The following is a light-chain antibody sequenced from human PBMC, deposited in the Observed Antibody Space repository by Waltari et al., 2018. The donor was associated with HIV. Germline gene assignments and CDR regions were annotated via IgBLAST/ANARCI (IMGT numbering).Light chain of an antibody. CDR1: QGVGSD. CDR3: LQDYSWPYT. Sequence: AIQMTQSPTSLSASVGDRVTITCRASQGVGSDLSWYQQKPGMAPTLLIYGASISQNGVPGRFSGSGSGADFTLTISSLQAEDRATCYCLQDYSWPYTFGQGTKLEIK. J-gene: IGKJ2*01. CDR2: GAS. V-gene: IGKV1-6*01.